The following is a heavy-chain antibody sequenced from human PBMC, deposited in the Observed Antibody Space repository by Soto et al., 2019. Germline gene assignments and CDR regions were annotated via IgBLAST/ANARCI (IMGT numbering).Heavy chain of an antibody. CDR1: GGSFSDYF. J-gene: IGHJ6*02. V-gene: IGHV4-34*01. CDR3: AGREFASSSFHYYYYAVDV. CDR2: INHSGST. D-gene: IGHD6-6*01. Sequence: SETLSLTCAVYGGSFSDYFWTWIRQPPGKGLEWIGEINHSGSTNLNPSLKSRVAISADTSRNQFSLRVTSVTAADTAVYYCAGREFASSSFHYYYYAVDVWGQGTTVTVSS.